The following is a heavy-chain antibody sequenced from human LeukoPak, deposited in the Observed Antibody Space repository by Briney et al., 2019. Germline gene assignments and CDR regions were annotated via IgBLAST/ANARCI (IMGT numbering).Heavy chain of an antibody. V-gene: IGHV4-31*03. D-gene: IGHD3-3*02. CDR1: GGSISSGGYY. Sequence: KTSETLSLTCTVSGGSISSGGYYWSWIRQHPGKGLEWIGYIYYSGSIYYNPSLKSRVTISVDTSKNQFSLELSSVTAADTAVYYCARELVDSISPYFDYWGQGTLVTVSS. CDR3: ARELVDSISPYFDY. CDR2: IYYSGSI. J-gene: IGHJ4*02.